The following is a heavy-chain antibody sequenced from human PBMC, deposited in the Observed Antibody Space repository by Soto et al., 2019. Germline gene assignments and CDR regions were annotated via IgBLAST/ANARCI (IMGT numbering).Heavy chain of an antibody. J-gene: IGHJ4*02. CDR3: AKLGDISDAGIDY. D-gene: IGHD3-9*01. Sequence: GGSLRLSCAASGFTFSSYGMHWVRPAPGKGLEWVAVISYDGSNKYYADSVKGRFTISRDNSKNTLYLQMNSLRAEDTAVYYCAKLGDISDAGIDYWGQGTLVTVSS. CDR2: ISYDGSNK. V-gene: IGHV3-30*18. CDR1: GFTFSSYG.